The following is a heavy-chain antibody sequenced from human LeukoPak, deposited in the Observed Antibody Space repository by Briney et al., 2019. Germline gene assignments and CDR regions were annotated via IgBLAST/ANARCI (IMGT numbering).Heavy chain of an antibody. CDR3: ARGGDYGDLRYFDY. J-gene: IGHJ4*02. D-gene: IGHD4-17*01. CDR1: SGSISGYF. Sequence: SETLSLTCTVSSGSISGYFWSWIRQPPGKGLEWIGSFYYSGSTYYSPSLKGRVTISVDTSKNQFSLKLRSVTAADTAVYYCARGGDYGDLRYFDYWGQGTLVTVSS. CDR2: FYYSGST. V-gene: IGHV4-39*01.